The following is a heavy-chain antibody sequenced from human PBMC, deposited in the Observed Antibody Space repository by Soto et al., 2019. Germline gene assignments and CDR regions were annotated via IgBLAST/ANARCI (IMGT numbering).Heavy chain of an antibody. J-gene: IGHJ4*02. Sequence: SETLSLTCAVSGGSISSGGYSWSWIRQPPGKGLEWIGYIYHSGSTYYNPSLKSRVTISVDRSKNQFSLKLSSVTAADTAVYYCARAGEVVVPAAFDYWGQGTLVTVSS. D-gene: IGHD2-2*01. CDR2: IYHSGST. V-gene: IGHV4-30-2*01. CDR1: GGSISSGGYS. CDR3: ARAGEVVVPAAFDY.